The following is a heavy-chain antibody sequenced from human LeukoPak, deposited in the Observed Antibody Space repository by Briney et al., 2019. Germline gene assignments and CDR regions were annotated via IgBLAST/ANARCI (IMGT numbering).Heavy chain of an antibody. CDR1: GGSISSYY. CDR2: IYYSGST. J-gene: IGHJ6*02. CDR3: ARYPVVPAAADYYYYGMDV. V-gene: IGHV4-59*01. D-gene: IGHD2-2*01. Sequence: SETLSLTCTVSGGSISSYYWSWIRQPPAKRPESTGYIYYSGSTNYNPSLKSRVTISVDTSKNQFSLKLSSVTAADTAVYYCARYPVVPAAADYYYYGMDVWGQGTTVTVSS.